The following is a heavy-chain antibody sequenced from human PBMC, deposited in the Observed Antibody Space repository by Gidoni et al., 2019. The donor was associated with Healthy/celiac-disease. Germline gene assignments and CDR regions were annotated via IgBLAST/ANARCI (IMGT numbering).Heavy chain of an antibody. CDR1: GYTFTGYY. V-gene: IGHV1-2*02. D-gene: IGHD3-22*01. CDR2: INPNSGGT. J-gene: IGHJ4*02. CDR3: AYYDSSGYYYRGFDY. Sequence: QVQLVQSGAEVKKPGASVKVSCTASGYTFTGYYMHWVRQAPGQGLEWMGWINPNSGGTNYAQKFQGRVTMTRDTSISTAYMELSRLRSDDTAVYYCAYYDSSGYYYRGFDYWGQGTLVTVSS.